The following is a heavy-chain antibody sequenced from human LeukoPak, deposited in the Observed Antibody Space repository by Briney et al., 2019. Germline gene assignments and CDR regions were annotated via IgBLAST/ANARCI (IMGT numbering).Heavy chain of an antibody. V-gene: IGHV4-61*01. D-gene: IGHD6-13*01. CDR3: ASTAAGGLGGTQSGSEDY. Sequence: SETLSLTCTVSGGSVSSGSYYWRWLRPPPGRGLVWIGYVYCRGSTNYNPSLKSRVTISVNTSKNQFSLKLSSVTAADTAVYYCASTAAGGLGGTQSGSEDYWGQGTLVTVSS. CDR2: VYCRGST. J-gene: IGHJ4*02. CDR1: GGSVSSGSYY.